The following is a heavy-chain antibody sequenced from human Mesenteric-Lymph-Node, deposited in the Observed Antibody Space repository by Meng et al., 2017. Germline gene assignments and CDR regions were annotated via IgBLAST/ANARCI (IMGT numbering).Heavy chain of an antibody. CDR2: INHSGST. D-gene: IGHD6-19*01. CDR1: GGSFSGYY. Sequence: QVQLQQWGAGLLKPSETLPRTCAVYGGSFSGYYWSWIRQPPGKGLEWIGEINHSGSTNYNPSLKSRVTISVDTSKNQFSLKLSSVTAADTAVYYCASFPPPGKQWLVTDYWGQGTLVTVSS. CDR3: ASFPPPGKQWLVTDY. V-gene: IGHV4-34*01. J-gene: IGHJ4*02.